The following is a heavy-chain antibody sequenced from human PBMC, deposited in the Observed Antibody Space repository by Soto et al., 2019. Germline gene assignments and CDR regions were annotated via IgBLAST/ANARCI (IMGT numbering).Heavy chain of an antibody. CDR1: GYTFTSCY. D-gene: IGHD1-1*01. Sequence: QVQLVQSGAEVKKPGASVKVSCKASGYTFTSCYMHWVRQAPGQGPEWVGIINPTDGSATYAQRFWGRVTMTRDTSTSTGYVELSSLRSDDTAVYFCARAGNAYYHYYMDVWGKGTTVTVSS. CDR2: INPTDGSA. V-gene: IGHV1-46*03. CDR3: ARAGNAYYHYYMDV. J-gene: IGHJ6*03.